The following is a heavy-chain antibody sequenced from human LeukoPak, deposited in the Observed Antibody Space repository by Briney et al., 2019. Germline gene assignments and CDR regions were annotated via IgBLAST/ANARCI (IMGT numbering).Heavy chain of an antibody. CDR3: ATALGYNSYYFDY. V-gene: IGHV1-2*02. CDR1: GYTFTGYY. D-gene: IGHD5-24*01. Sequence: ASVKVSCKASGYTFTGYYMHWVRQAPGQGLEWMGWINPNSGGTNYAQKFQGRVTMTEDTSTDTAYMELSSLRPEDTAVYYCATALGYNSYYFDYWGQGTLVTVSS. CDR2: INPNSGGT. J-gene: IGHJ4*02.